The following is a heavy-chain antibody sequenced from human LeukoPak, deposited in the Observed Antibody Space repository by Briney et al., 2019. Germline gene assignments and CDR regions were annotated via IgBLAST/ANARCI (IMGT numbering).Heavy chain of an antibody. D-gene: IGHD6-13*01. Sequence: SETLSLTCAVYGGSFSGYYWSWIRQPPGKGLEWIGEINHSGSTNYNPSLKGRVTISVDTSKNQFSLKLSSVTAADTAVYYCARGRSSSWYIHEVGTGPRPQYYFDYWGQGTLVTVSS. CDR2: INHSGST. J-gene: IGHJ4*02. CDR1: GGSFSGYY. CDR3: ARGRSSSWYIHEVGTGPRPQYYFDY. V-gene: IGHV4-34*01.